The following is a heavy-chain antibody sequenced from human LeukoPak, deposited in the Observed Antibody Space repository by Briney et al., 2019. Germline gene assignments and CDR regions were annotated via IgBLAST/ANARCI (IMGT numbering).Heavy chain of an antibody. Sequence: SETLSLTCTVSGGSNSSYYWSWIRQPPGEGVEGIGYIYYSGSTNYNPSLKSRVTISVDTSKNQFSLKLSSVTAADTAVYYCARLDGYCSSTSCYNFDYWGQGTLVTVSS. CDR2: IYYSGST. D-gene: IGHD2-2*02. V-gene: IGHV4-59*08. J-gene: IGHJ4*02. CDR3: ARLDGYCSSTSCYNFDY. CDR1: GGSNSSYY.